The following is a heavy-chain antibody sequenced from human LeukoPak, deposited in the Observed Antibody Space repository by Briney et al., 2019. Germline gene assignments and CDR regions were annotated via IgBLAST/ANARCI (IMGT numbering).Heavy chain of an antibody. CDR3: ARLLMVRGVIRYYYMDV. CDR2: ISAYNGNT. Sequence: ASVKVSCKASGGTFSTYVISWVRQAPGQGLEWMGWISAYNGNTNYAQKLQGRVTMTTDTSTSTAYMELRSLRSDDTAVYYCARLLMVRGVIRYYYMDVWGKGTTVTISS. J-gene: IGHJ6*03. V-gene: IGHV1-18*01. D-gene: IGHD3-10*01. CDR1: GGTFSTYV.